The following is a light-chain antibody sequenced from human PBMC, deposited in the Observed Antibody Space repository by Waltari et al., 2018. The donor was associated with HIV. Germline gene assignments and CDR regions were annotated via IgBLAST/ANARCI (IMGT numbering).Light chain of an antibody. CDR3: LQDYNYPRT. J-gene: IGKJ1*01. Sequence: AVQMTQSPSSLSASVGDRVPITCRASQDIGNDLGWYQHKPGEAPKLLIYSASRLHSGVPSRFSGSGSGTDFTLTISSLQPENFATYYCLQDYNYPRTFGQGTKVEI. CDR1: QDIGND. V-gene: IGKV1-6*01. CDR2: SAS.